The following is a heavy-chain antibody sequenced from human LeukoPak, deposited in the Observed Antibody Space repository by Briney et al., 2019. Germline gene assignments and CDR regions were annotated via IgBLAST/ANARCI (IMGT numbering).Heavy chain of an antibody. D-gene: IGHD3-10*01. J-gene: IGHJ3*02. V-gene: IGHV3-23*01. CDR1: GFTFSNYA. Sequence: PGGSLRLSCAASGFTFSNYARSWVRQAPGKGLEWVSAISGSGSSTYYADSVKGRFTISRDNSKNTLYLQMDSLRAEDTAVYYCAKGSFADPFDIWGQGIMVTVSS. CDR2: ISGSGSST. CDR3: AKGSFADPFDI.